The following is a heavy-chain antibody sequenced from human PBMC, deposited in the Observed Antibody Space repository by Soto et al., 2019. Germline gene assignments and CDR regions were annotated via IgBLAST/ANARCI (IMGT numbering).Heavy chain of an antibody. CDR2: ISYDGSNK. CDR3: ARDAPGLRFLEWFSY. CDR1: GFTFSSYA. Sequence: PGGSLRLSCAASGFTFSSYAMHWVRQAPGKGLEWVAVISYDGSNKYYADSVKGRFTISRGNAKNSLYLQMNSLRAEDTAVYYCARDAPGLRFLEWFSYWGQGTLVTVSS. D-gene: IGHD3-3*01. V-gene: IGHV3-30-3*01. J-gene: IGHJ4*02.